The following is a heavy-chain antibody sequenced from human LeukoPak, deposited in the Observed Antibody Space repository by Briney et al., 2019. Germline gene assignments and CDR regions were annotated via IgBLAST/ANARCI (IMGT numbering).Heavy chain of an antibody. CDR2: IYSGGST. CDR1: GFTVRSNY. CDR3: ARCSLAYFDY. Sequence: GGSLRLSCAASGFTVRSNYMSWVRQAPGKGLEWVSVIYSGGSTYYADSVKGRFTISRDNSKNTLYLQMNSLRTEDTAVYYCARCSLAYFDYWGQGTLVTVSS. V-gene: IGHV3-66*01. J-gene: IGHJ4*02.